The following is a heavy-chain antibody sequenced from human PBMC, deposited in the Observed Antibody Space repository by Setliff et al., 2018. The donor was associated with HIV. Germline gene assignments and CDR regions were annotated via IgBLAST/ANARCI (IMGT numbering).Heavy chain of an antibody. CDR1: GFTFSSYS. V-gene: IGHV3-21*01. J-gene: IGHJ4*02. CDR3: ARDPPWNYDSSGYPYYFDY. D-gene: IGHD3-22*01. CDR2: ISPSGTYI. Sequence: GGSLRLSCAASGFTFSSYSMNWVRQAPGKGLEWVSFISPSGTYIHYADSLKGRFTISRGNAKNSLYLQMNSLRAEDTAVYYCARDPPWNYDSSGYPYYFDYWGQGTLVTVSS.